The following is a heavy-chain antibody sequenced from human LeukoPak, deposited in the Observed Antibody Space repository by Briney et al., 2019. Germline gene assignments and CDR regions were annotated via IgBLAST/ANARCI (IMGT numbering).Heavy chain of an antibody. CDR3: ARGARDIVVVVAATTIYYYYYMDV. J-gene: IGHJ6*03. D-gene: IGHD2-15*01. Sequence: GASVTVSCKASGYTFTRYYMHWVRQAPGQGLEWMGWINPNSGGTNYAQKFQGRVTMTRDTSISTAYMELSRLRSDDTAVYYCARGARDIVVVVAATTIYYYYYMDVWGKGTTVTVSS. CDR1: GYTFTRYY. V-gene: IGHV1-2*02. CDR2: INPNSGGT.